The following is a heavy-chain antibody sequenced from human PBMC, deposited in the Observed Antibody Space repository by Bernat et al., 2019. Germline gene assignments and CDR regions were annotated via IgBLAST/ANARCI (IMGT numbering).Heavy chain of an antibody. D-gene: IGHD2-2*01. J-gene: IGHJ6*02. Sequence: EVQLVESGGGLVQPGGSLRLSCAAPGFTFSSYWMSWVRQAPGKGLEWVANIKQDGSEKYYVDSVKGRFTISRDNAKNSLYLQMNSLRAEDTAVYYCARDRGGRYCSSTSCPYYYGMDVWGQGTTVTVFS. CDR3: ARDRGGRYCSSTSCPYYYGMDV. V-gene: IGHV3-7*03. CDR1: GFTFSSYW. CDR2: IKQDGSEK.